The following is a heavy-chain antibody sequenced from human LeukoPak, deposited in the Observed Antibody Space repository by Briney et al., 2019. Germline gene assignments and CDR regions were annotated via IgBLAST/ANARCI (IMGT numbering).Heavy chain of an antibody. D-gene: IGHD2-15*01. V-gene: IGHV1-8*03. J-gene: IGHJ3*02. CDR3: ARSVEDLGAFDI. Sequence: AASVKVSCKASGYTFTSYDINWVRQATGQGLEWMGWMNPNSGNTGYAQKFQGRGTITRNTSISTAYMELSSLRSEDTAVYYCARSVEDLGAFDIWGQGTMVTVSS. CDR1: GYTFTSYD. CDR2: MNPNSGNT.